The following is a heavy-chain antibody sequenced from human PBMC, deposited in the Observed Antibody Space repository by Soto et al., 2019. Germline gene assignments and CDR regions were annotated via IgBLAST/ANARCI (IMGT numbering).Heavy chain of an antibody. CDR2: IIPRVGTR. J-gene: IGHJ4*02. D-gene: IGHD3-16*01. CDR1: GGTFSRYT. Sequence: QVQLVQSGAEVKTPGSSVRVSCKASGGTFSRYTLNWVRQAPGQGLEWMGGIIPRVGTRNYAPTLQDRVTIIADESTNTAYMELNSLMSEDTAVYYCARVRGIYNSGRSELDQWGQGTLVTVSS. V-gene: IGHV1-69*01. CDR3: ARVRGIYNSGRSELDQ.